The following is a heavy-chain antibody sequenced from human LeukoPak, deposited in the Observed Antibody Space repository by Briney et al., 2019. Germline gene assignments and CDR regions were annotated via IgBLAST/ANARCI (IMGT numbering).Heavy chain of an antibody. D-gene: IGHD1-26*01. CDR3: AKVGGTENWFDP. J-gene: IGHJ5*02. V-gene: IGHV4-61*02. Sequence: SQTLSLTCTVSGGSTSSGNYYWRWIRQPAGKGLEWIGRIFTSGSTNYNPSLKSRVTISVDTSKNQFSLKLTSVTAADTAVYYCAKVGGTENWFDPWGQGTLVTVSS. CDR2: IFTSGST. CDR1: GGSTSSGNYY.